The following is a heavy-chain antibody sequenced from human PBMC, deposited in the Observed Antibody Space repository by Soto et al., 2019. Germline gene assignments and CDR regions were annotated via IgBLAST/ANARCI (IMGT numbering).Heavy chain of an antibody. Sequence: GGSLRLSCAASGFTFSNAWMSWVRQAPGKGLEWVGRIKSKTDGGTTDYAAPVKGRFTISRDDSKNTLYLQMNSLKTEDTAVYYCTTEFNLMSGYDVGLRSDAFDIWGQGTMVTVSS. CDR3: TTEFNLMSGYDVGLRSDAFDI. D-gene: IGHD5-12*01. CDR2: IKSKTDGGTT. CDR1: GFTFSNAW. V-gene: IGHV3-15*01. J-gene: IGHJ3*02.